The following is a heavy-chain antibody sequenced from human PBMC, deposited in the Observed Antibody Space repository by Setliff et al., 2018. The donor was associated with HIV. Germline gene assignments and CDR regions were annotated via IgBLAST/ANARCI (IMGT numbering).Heavy chain of an antibody. CDR1: GGSFSDYY. Sequence: PSETLSLTCAVYGGSFSDYYRTWIRQPPGKGLEWIGEIHPSGSTSYNPSLKSRVTISVDTSKNQFSLKLSSVTAADTAVYYCARHSPSDYWGQGTLVTVSS. J-gene: IGHJ4*02. CDR2: IHPSGST. CDR3: ARHSPSDY. V-gene: IGHV4-34*01.